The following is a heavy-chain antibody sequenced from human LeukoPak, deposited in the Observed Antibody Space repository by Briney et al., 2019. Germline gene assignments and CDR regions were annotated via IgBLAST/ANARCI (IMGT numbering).Heavy chain of an antibody. V-gene: IGHV3-23*01. D-gene: IGHD5-18*01. CDR3: AKVLRLRGHFDY. Sequence: GGSLRLSCAASGFTFSSYAMCLVRQAPGKGLEWVSAISGSGGSTYYADSVKGRFTISRDNSKNTLYLQMNSLRAEDTAVYYCAKVLRLRGHFDYWGQGTLVTVSS. CDR1: GFTFSSYA. CDR2: ISGSGGST. J-gene: IGHJ4*02.